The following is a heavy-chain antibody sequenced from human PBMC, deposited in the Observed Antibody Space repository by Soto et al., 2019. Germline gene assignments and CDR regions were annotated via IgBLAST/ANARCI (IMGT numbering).Heavy chain of an antibody. D-gene: IGHD3-10*01. Sequence: HLVQSGPEVKQPGASVTVSCKTSGDTFTNFGLSWVRHAPGQGLEWMGWIATYNSNKNYAQKFQGRLTLTTDTSTSTAYMELKSLGYDDTDVYYCARVLRGVVNWFDPWGQGTLVTVSS. V-gene: IGHV1-18*01. CDR2: IATYNSNK. CDR3: ARVLRGVVNWFDP. CDR1: GDTFTNFG. J-gene: IGHJ5*02.